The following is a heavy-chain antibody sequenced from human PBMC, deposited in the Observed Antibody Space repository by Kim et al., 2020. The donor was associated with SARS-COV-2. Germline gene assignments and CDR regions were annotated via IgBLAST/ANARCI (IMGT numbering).Heavy chain of an antibody. Sequence: YYPGSVKGRFTISRENAKNSLYLQMNSLRAGDTAVYYCAREGGYYGMDVWGQGTTVTVSS. D-gene: IGHD3-16*01. V-gene: IGHV3-13*01. J-gene: IGHJ6*02. CDR3: AREGGYYGMDV.